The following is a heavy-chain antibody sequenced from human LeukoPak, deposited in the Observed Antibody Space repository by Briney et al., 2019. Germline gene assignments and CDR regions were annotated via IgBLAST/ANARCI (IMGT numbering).Heavy chain of an antibody. V-gene: IGHV3-73*01. CDR1: GFTFSGSA. CDR2: IRSKASSYAT. D-gene: IGHD3-10*01. Sequence: GGSLRLSCAASGFTFSGSAMHWVRQASGKGLEWVGRIRSKASSYATAYAASVKGRFTISRDDSKNTAYLQMNSLKTEDTAVYYCTRVNYYGSGKNGMDVWGQGTTVTVSS. CDR3: TRVNYYGSGKNGMDV. J-gene: IGHJ6*02.